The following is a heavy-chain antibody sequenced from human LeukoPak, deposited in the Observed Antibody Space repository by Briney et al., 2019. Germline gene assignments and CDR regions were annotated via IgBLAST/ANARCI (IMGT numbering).Heavy chain of an antibody. CDR3: ARSVAAAGAPDY. CDR1: GFIFSTYS. J-gene: IGHJ4*02. Sequence: PGGSLRLSCAASGFIFSTYSMNWVRQAPGKGLEWVAVISYDGSNKYYADSVKGRFTISRDNSKNTLYLQMNSLRAEDTAVYYCARSVAAAGAPDYWGQGTLVTVSS. CDR2: ISYDGSNK. V-gene: IGHV3-30-3*01. D-gene: IGHD6-13*01.